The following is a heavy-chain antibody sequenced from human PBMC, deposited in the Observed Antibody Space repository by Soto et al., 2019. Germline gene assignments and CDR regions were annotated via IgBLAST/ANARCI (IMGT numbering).Heavy chain of an antibody. Sequence: QVQLQQWGAGLLKPSETLSLTCAVYGGSFSGYYWSWIRQPPGKGLEWIGEINHSGSTNYNPSLKRRVTISVDTSKNQFSLKLSSVTAADTAVYYCARSNLYCSGGSCYSDYWGQGTLVTVSS. V-gene: IGHV4-34*01. D-gene: IGHD2-15*01. CDR1: GGSFSGYY. CDR2: INHSGST. J-gene: IGHJ4*02. CDR3: ARSNLYCSGGSCYSDY.